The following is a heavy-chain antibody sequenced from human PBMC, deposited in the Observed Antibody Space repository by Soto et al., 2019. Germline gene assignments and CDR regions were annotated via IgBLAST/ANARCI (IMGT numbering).Heavy chain of an antibody. V-gene: IGHV3-11*01. CDR3: ARAHQYGDARAGINWFDP. Sequence: PGGSLRLSCAASGFTFSDYYMSWIRQAPGKGLEWVSYISSSGSTIYYADSVKGRFTISRDNAKNSLYLQMNSLRAEDTAVYYCARAHQYGDARAGINWFDPWGQGTLVTVSS. CDR2: ISSSGSTI. D-gene: IGHD4-17*01. J-gene: IGHJ5*02. CDR1: GFTFSDYY.